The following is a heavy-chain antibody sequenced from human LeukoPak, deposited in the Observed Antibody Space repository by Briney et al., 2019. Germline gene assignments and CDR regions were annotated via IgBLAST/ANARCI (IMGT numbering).Heavy chain of an antibody. CDR2: IYYGGST. D-gene: IGHD2-21*01. J-gene: IGHJ4*02. CDR3: ARAGIEDSTLYYFDY. Sequence: SQTLSLTCTVSGGSISSGDYYWSWIRQPPGKGLEWIGYIYYGGSTYYNPSLKSRVTISVDTSKNQFSLKLSSVTAADTAVYYCARAGIEDSTLYYFDYWGQGTLVTVSS. CDR1: GGSISSGDYY. V-gene: IGHV4-30-4*08.